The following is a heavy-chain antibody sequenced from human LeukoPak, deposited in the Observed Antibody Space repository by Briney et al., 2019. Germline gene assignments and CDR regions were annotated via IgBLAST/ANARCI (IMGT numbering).Heavy chain of an antibody. J-gene: IGHJ4*02. CDR1: GFTFSSYA. CDR2: MSGSGGST. Sequence: GGSPRLSCAASGFTFSSYAMSWVRQAPGKGLEWVSAMSGSGGSTYYADSVKGRFTISRDNAKNSLYLQMNSLRAEDTAVYYCAREVYDILTGCADYWGQGTLVTVSS. CDR3: AREVYDILTGCADY. D-gene: IGHD3-9*01. V-gene: IGHV3-23*01.